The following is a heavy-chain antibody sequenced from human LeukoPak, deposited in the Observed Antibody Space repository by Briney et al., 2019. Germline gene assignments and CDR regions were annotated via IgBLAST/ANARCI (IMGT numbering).Heavy chain of an antibody. CDR2: IKSKTDGGTT. J-gene: IGHJ4*02. D-gene: IGHD3-9*01. CDR3: TTHVRLTANYNY. Sequence: GGSLRLSCAASGFTFSNAWMRWVRQAPGKGLEWVGRIKSKTDGGTTEYAAPVKARFTISRDDSKNTLYLQMNSLKTEDTAVYYCTTHVRLTANYNYWDQGTLVTVSS. CDR1: GFTFSNAW. V-gene: IGHV3-15*01.